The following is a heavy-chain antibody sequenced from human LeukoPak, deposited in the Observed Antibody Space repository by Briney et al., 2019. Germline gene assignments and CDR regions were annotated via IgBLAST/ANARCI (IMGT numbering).Heavy chain of an antibody. J-gene: IGHJ4*02. V-gene: IGHV3-53*01. CDR1: GFTVSSSY. Sequence: GGSLRLSCAPSGFTVSSSYMSWVRQAPGTGLEWVSVIYGGGSTYYADSVKGRFTISRDNSKNTLHLQMNSLRAEDTAVYYCARGGGAYCGGDCHPNFDYWGQGTLVTVSS. CDR2: IYGGGST. CDR3: ARGGGAYCGGDCHPNFDY. D-gene: IGHD2-21*02.